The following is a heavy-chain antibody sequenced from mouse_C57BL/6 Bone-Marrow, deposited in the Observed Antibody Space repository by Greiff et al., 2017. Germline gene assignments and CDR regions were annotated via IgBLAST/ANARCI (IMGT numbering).Heavy chain of an antibody. J-gene: IGHJ3*01. CDR3: ARCRRELRRTWFAY. V-gene: IGHV1-22*01. CDR2: INPNNGGT. Sequence: VQLQQSGPELVKPGASVKMSCKASGYTFTDYNMHWVKQSHGKRLEWIGYINPNNGGTSYNQKFKGKATLTVNKSSSTAYMELRSLTSEESAVYYCARCRRELRRTWFAYWGQGTLVTVSA. D-gene: IGHD3-2*02. CDR1: GYTFTDYN.